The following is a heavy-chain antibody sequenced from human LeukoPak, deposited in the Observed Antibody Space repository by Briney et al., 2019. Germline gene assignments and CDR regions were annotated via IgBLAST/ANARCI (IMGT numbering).Heavy chain of an antibody. V-gene: IGHV1-46*01. Sequence: ASVKVSCKASGYTFTSYYMHWVRQAPGQGLEWMGIINPSGGSTSYAQKFQGRVTITADKSTSTAYMELSSLRSEDTAVYYCARSGSGSYYNPYPFDYWGQGTLVTVSS. D-gene: IGHD3-10*01. CDR1: GYTFTSYY. CDR2: INPSGGST. J-gene: IGHJ4*02. CDR3: ARSGSGSYYNPYPFDY.